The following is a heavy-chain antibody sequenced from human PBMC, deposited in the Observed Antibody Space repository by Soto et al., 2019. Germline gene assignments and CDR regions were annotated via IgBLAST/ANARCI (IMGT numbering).Heavy chain of an antibody. J-gene: IGHJ3*02. V-gene: IGHV3-23*01. CDR2: IRGSGSST. D-gene: IGHD2-2*01. CDR3: AKDHLGSCYLCSCDI. Sequence: EVQLLESGGGLVQPGGSLRLSCAASGFTFSSYAMNWVRQAPGKGLEWVSVIRGSGSSTYYADSVKGRFTISRDNSKNTLYLQMNSLRAEDTAVYYCAKDHLGSCYLCSCDIWGQGTMVTVSS. CDR1: GFTFSSYA.